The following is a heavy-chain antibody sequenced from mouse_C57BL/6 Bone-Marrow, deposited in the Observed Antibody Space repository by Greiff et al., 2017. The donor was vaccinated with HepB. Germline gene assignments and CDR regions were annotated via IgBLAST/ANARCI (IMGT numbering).Heavy chain of an antibody. CDR3: TGPHYYGHSYYYDY. J-gene: IGHJ2*01. V-gene: IGHV6-3*01. CDR1: GFTFSNYW. D-gene: IGHD1-1*01. CDR2: IRLKSDNYAT. Sequence: EVMLVESGGGLVQPGGSMKLSCVASGFTFSNYWMNWVRQAPEKGLEWVAQIRLKSDNYATHYAESVKGRFTISRDDSKSSVYLQMNNVRAEGTGIYYCTGPHYYGHSYYYDYWGQGTTLTVSS.